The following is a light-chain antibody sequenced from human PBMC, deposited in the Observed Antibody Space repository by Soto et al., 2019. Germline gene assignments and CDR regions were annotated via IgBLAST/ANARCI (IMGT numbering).Light chain of an antibody. CDR3: QQYGSSPYT. CDR1: QSVTGRF. Sequence: EIVLTQSPGTLSLSPGERATLSCRASQSVTGRFLAWYQQKPGQAPRLLIDGVSSRATGIPDRFSGSGSGTDFTLTISRLEPEDFAVYYCQQYGSSPYTFGQGTKLEIK. J-gene: IGKJ2*01. CDR2: GVS. V-gene: IGKV3-20*01.